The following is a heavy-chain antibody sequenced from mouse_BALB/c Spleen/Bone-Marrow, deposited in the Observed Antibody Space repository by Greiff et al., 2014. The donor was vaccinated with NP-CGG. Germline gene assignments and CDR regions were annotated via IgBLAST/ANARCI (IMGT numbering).Heavy chain of an antibody. CDR1: GFTFSSFG. J-gene: IGHJ4*01. Sequence: DVMLVESGGGLVQPGGSRKLSCAASGFTFSSFGMHWVRRAPEKGLEWVAYISSGSSNINYADTVKGRFTIYRDNSKNTLFLQMTSLRTENTAMYYCARWGYSYAMDYWGQGTSLTVSS. V-gene: IGHV5-17*02. CDR2: ISSGSSNI. CDR3: ARWGYSYAMDY. D-gene: IGHD2-3*01.